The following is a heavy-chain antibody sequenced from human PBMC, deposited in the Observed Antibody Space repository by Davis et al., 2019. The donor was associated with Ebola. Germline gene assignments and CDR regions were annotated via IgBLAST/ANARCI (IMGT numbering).Heavy chain of an antibody. D-gene: IGHD6-19*01. CDR1: GFTFSSYG. CDR3: AREGIPRGYSSGWYDH. Sequence: PAGSLRLSCAASGFTFSSYGMHWVRQAPGKGLEWVAVISYDGSNKYYAASVKGRFTISRDNSKNTLYLQMNSLRAEDTAVYYCAREGIPRGYSSGWYDHWGQGTLVTVSS. V-gene: IGHV3-30*03. CDR2: ISYDGSNK. J-gene: IGHJ5*02.